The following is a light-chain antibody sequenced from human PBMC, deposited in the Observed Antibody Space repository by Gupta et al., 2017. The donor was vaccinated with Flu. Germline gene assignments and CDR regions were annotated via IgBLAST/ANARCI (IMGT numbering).Light chain of an antibody. J-gene: IGKJ4*01. CDR2: DAS. V-gene: IGKV3-11*01. CDR3: HQRRDWPLT. CDR1: QNVGHY. Sequence: EIVLTQSPATLSLSPGEGATLSCWASQNVGHYLAWYQQKPGQPPRLLIYDASNRATGIPARFSGSGSGTDFTLTISSLEPEDFAIYYCHQRRDWPLTFGGGTKVEMK.